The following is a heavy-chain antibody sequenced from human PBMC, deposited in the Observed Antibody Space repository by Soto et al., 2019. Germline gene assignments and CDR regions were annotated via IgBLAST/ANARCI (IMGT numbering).Heavy chain of an antibody. CDR2: IIPIFGTA. Sequence: SVKVSCKASGGTFSSYAISWVRQAPGQGLEWMGGIIPIFGTANYAQKFQGRVTITADESTSTAYMELSSLRSEDTAVYYCVGGETAMSLFDSWGQGTLVTVSS. J-gene: IGHJ5*01. D-gene: IGHD5-18*01. V-gene: IGHV1-69*13. CDR1: GGTFSSYA. CDR3: VGGETAMSLFDS.